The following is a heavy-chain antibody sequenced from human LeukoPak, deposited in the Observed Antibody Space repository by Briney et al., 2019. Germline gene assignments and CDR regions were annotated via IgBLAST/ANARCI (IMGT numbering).Heavy chain of an antibody. J-gene: IGHJ6*03. CDR2: IYPGNSDT. CDR3: ARLPLMTPHYYYYYMDV. D-gene: IGHD2-15*01. CDR1: GYSFTSYW. Sequence: GESLKISCKGSGYSFTSYWIAWVRQMPGKGLEWMGIIYPGNSDTRYSPSFQGQVTISADKSISTAYLQWSSLKASDTALYYCARLPLMTPHYYYYYMDVWGKGTTVTVSS. V-gene: IGHV5-51*01.